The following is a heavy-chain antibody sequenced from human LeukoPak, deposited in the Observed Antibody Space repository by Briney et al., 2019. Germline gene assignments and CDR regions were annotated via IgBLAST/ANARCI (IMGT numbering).Heavy chain of an antibody. V-gene: IGHV1-3*01. Sequence: KFQGRVTITRDTSASTAYMELSSLRSEDTAVYYCVRISSDAFDIWGQGTMVTVSS. CDR3: VRISSDAFDI. D-gene: IGHD2-15*01. J-gene: IGHJ3*02.